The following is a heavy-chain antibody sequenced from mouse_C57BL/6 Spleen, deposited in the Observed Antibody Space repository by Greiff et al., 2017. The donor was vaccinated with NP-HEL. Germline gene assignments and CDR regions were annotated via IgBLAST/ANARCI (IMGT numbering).Heavy chain of an antibody. CDR1: GYAFSSYW. J-gene: IGHJ2*01. D-gene: IGHD1-1*01. CDR3: ARHGSSPYYFDY. CDR2: IYPGDGDT. Sequence: QVQLQQSGAELVKPGASVKISCKASGYAFSSYWMNWVKQRPGKGLEWIGQIYPGDGDTNYNGKFKGKATLTADKSSSTAYMQLSSLTSADSAVYFCARHGSSPYYFDYWGQGTTLTVSS. V-gene: IGHV1-80*01.